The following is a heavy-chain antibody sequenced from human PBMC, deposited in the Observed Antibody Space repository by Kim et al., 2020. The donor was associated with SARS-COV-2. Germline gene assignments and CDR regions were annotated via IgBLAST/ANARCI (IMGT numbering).Heavy chain of an antibody. Sequence: ASVKVSCKASGYTFTSYGISWVRQAPGQGLEWMGWISAYNGNTNYAQKLQGRVTMTTDTSTSTAYMELRSLRSDDTAVYYCARDKAGIVATIDWFDPWGQGTLVTVSS. CDR2: ISAYNGNT. CDR3: ARDKAGIVATIDWFDP. J-gene: IGHJ5*02. D-gene: IGHD5-12*01. CDR1: GYTFTSYG. V-gene: IGHV1-18*01.